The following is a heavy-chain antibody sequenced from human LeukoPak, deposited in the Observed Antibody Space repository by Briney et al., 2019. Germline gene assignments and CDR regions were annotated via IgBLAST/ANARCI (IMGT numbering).Heavy chain of an antibody. J-gene: IGHJ4*02. D-gene: IGHD4-17*01. CDR2: ISYDGSNK. CDR1: GFTSSSYG. V-gene: IGHV3-30*03. Sequence: GRSLRLSCAASGFTSSSYGMHWVRQAPGKGLEWVAVISYDGSNKYYADSVKGRFTISRDNSKNTLYLQMNSLRAEDTAVYYCAREDYGDSNFFFDYWGQGTLVTVSS. CDR3: AREDYGDSNFFFDY.